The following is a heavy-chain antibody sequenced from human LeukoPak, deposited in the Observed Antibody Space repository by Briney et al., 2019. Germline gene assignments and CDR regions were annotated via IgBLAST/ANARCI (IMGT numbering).Heavy chain of an antibody. D-gene: IGHD1-20*01. CDR3: ATYNWNDEGPDY. J-gene: IGHJ4*02. V-gene: IGHV3-21*01. Sequence: PGGSLRLSCAASGFTFSSYSMNWVRQAPGKGLEWVSSISSSSSYIYYADSVKGRFTISRDNAKNSLYLQMNSLRAEDTAVYYCATYNWNDEGPDYWGQGTLVTVSS. CDR1: GFTFSSYS. CDR2: ISSSSSYI.